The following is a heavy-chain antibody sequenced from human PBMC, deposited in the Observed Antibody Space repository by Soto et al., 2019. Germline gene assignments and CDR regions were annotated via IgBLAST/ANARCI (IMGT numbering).Heavy chain of an antibody. CDR1: GFTFGSYG. Sequence: GGSLRLSCAASGFTFGSYGMHWVRQAPGKGLEWVTVISYDGSNKYYADSVKGRFTISRDNSKNTLYLQMNSLRAEDTAVYYWAKDLGSYGSYYFDYWGQGTLVTVSS. J-gene: IGHJ4*02. CDR2: ISYDGSNK. CDR3: AKDLGSYGSYYFDY. D-gene: IGHD3-16*01. V-gene: IGHV3-30*18.